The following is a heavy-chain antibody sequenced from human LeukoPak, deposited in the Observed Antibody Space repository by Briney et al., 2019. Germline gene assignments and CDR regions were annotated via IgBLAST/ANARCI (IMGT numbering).Heavy chain of an antibody. Sequence: GRSLSLSCKSSGFTFGDYSRTWLRQAPGKGLEWVGFIRSKAYGGTTEYAASVNGRFTISRDDSKSIAYLQMNSLKTEDTAVYHCASRSGRQWLPYFDYWGQGTLVTVSS. D-gene: IGHD1-26*01. CDR1: GFTFGDYS. CDR3: ASRSGRQWLPYFDY. J-gene: IGHJ4*02. CDR2: IRSKAYGGTT. V-gene: IGHV3-49*03.